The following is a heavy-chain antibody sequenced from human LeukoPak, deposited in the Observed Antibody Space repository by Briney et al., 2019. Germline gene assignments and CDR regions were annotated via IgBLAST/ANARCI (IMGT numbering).Heavy chain of an antibody. Sequence: GESLNISCKGSGLSFTSYWIGWVRHVPGKSLEYMGIIYPGDSDTRYSPSFQGQVTISADKSISTAYLQWSSLKASDTAMYYCATLVGYGSFFDYWGQGTLVTVSS. CDR2: IYPGDSDT. V-gene: IGHV5-51*01. D-gene: IGHD3-10*01. J-gene: IGHJ4*02. CDR3: ATLVGYGSFFDY. CDR1: GLSFTSYW.